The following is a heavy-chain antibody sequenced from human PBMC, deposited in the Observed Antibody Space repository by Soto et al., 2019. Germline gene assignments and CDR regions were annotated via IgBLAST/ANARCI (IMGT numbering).Heavy chain of an antibody. V-gene: IGHV3-11*06. D-gene: IGHD7-27*01. CDR3: ARDPKTSGGQHWAFNYFDS. Sequence: PGGSLRLSCAASGFTFSDYYMSWIRQAPGKGLEWVSSISSSSSYIYYADSVKGRFTISRDNAKNSLYLQMNSLRAEDTAVYYCARDPKTSGGQHWAFNYFDSWGQGTLVTVSS. J-gene: IGHJ4*02. CDR2: ISSSSSYI. CDR1: GFTFSDYY.